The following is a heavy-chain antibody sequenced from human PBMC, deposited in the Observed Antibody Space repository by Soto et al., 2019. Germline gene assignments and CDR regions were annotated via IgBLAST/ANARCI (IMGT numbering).Heavy chain of an antibody. V-gene: IGHV4-4*02. D-gene: IGHD4-17*01. CDR2: IYHSGST. CDR3: ARVWTTVTNWFDP. Sequence: QVQLQESGPGLVKPSGTLSLTCAVSGGSISSSNWWSWVRQPPGKGLEWIGEIYHSGSTNYNPSPKRRGTIAGDKSKNQCPLKLSSVTAADTAVYYCARVWTTVTNWFDPWGQGTLVTVSS. CDR1: GGSISSSNW. J-gene: IGHJ5*02.